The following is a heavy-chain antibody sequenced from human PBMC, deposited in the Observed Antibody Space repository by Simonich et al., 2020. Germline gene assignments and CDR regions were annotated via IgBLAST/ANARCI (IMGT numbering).Heavy chain of an antibody. V-gene: IGHV4-39*01. D-gene: IGHD6-13*01. CDR2: IYYSGSN. CDR3: ARHAGFAFDI. CDR1: GGSISSGSYY. J-gene: IGHJ3*02. Sequence: QLQLQESGPGLVKPSETLSLTCTVSGGSISSGSYYWGWIRQPPGKGLEWIGSIYYSGSNYYNPSLKSRVTISVDTSKNQFSLKLSSVTAADTAVYYCARHAGFAFDIWGQGTMVTVSS.